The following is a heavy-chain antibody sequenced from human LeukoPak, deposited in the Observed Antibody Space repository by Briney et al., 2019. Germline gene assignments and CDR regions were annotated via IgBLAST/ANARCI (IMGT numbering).Heavy chain of an antibody. Sequence: GGSLRLSCAASGFTFSTYAVNWVRQAPGKGLEWVSTISGSGDSTYYADSVKGRFTISRDNSKNTLYLQMNSLRAEDTAVYYCAKYDQLPWGGAFDIWGQGTMVTVSS. CDR1: GFTFSTYA. CDR2: ISGSGDST. J-gene: IGHJ3*02. D-gene: IGHD2-2*01. CDR3: AKYDQLPWGGAFDI. V-gene: IGHV3-23*01.